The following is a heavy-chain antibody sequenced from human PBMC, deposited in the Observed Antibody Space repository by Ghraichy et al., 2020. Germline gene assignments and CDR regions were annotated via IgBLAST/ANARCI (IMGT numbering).Heavy chain of an antibody. V-gene: IGHV3-23*01. CDR1: GFTFSKYA. D-gene: IGHD6-13*01. CDR3: AKGRGIAAVGIRLDY. Sequence: GGSLRLSCAASGFTFSKYAMNWVRQAPGKGLEWISAISGSGDSTYYADSVKGRFTISRDNSKNTVYVQMNSLRAEDTAVYYCAKGRGIAAVGIRLDYWGQGTRVTVSS. J-gene: IGHJ4*02. CDR2: ISGSGDST.